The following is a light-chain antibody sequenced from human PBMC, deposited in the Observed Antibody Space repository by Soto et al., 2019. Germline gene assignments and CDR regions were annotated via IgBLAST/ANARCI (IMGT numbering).Light chain of an antibody. Sequence: QSLLAQPASVSGSPGQSIAISCTGTISDVGGYNHVSWYQQHPGKAPKLLISEVSIRPSGVSDRFSGSKSGNTASLTISGLQTEDEADYYCRSFTSAYTFVFGSGTKVTVL. CDR3: RSFTSAYTFV. CDR1: ISDVGGYNH. V-gene: IGLV2-14*01. J-gene: IGLJ1*01. CDR2: EVS.